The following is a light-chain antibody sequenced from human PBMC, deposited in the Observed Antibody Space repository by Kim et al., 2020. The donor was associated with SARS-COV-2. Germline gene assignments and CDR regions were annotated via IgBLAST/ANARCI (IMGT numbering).Light chain of an antibody. CDR3: QQYYSYPPT. CDR1: QGISSY. J-gene: IGKJ4*01. CDR2: AAS. V-gene: IGKV1-8*01. Sequence: ASTGDRVPITCRASQGISSYLAWYQQKPGKAPKLLIYAASTLQSGVPSRFSGSGSGTDFTLTIRCLQSEDFATYYCQQYYSYPPTFGGGTKVDIK.